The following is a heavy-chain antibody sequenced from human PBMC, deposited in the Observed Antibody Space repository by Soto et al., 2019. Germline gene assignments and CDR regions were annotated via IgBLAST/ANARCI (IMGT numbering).Heavy chain of an antibody. D-gene: IGHD2-2*01. Sequence: QVQLVQSGAEVKKPGASVKVSCKASGYTFTSYGISWVRQAPGQGLEWMGWISAYNGNTNYAQKLQGRVTMTTDTSPSTAYMELRSLRSDDTAVYYCARDRGGGRYCSSTSCSSSDEIDYWGQGTLVTVSS. J-gene: IGHJ4*02. CDR3: ARDRGGGRYCSSTSCSSSDEIDY. V-gene: IGHV1-18*01. CDR1: GYTFTSYG. CDR2: ISAYNGNT.